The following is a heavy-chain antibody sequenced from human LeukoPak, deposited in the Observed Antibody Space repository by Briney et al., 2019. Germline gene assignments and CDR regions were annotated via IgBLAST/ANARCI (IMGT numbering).Heavy chain of an antibody. Sequence: SETLSLTCTVSGGSISSYYWSWIRQPPGKGLEWIGYIYYSGSTNYNPSLKSRVTISVDTSKNQFSLKLSSETAADTAVYYCARLPPPQGVAAAAPSDYWGQGTLVTVSS. CDR2: IYYSGST. J-gene: IGHJ4*02. V-gene: IGHV4-59*08. D-gene: IGHD6-13*01. CDR1: GGSISSYY. CDR3: ARLPPPQGVAAAAPSDY.